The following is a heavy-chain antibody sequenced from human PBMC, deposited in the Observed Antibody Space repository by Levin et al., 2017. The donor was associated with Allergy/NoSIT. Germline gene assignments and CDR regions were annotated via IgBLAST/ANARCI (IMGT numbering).Heavy chain of an antibody. J-gene: IGHJ4*02. CDR2: IYSAGST. V-gene: IGHV3-53*01. CDR1: GFTVSSNY. Sequence: SCAASGFTVSSNYMSWVRQAPGKGLEWVSVIYSAGSTYYADSVKGRFTISRDNSKNTLYLQMNSLRAEDTAMYYCARLTYGANDDYWGQGTLVTVSS. CDR3: ARLTYGANDDY. D-gene: IGHD4-17*01.